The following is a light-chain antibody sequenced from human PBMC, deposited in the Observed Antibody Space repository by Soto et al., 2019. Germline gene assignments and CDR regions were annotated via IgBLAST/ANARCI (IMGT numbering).Light chain of an antibody. CDR3: QQYYSTPPL. Sequence: DIVMTQSPDSLAVSLGERATINCKSSQSVLYSSNNKNYLAWYQQKPGQPPKLLIYWASTRESGVPDRFSGSGSGTDFTLTISCLQAEDVALYYCQQYYSTPPLFGQGTKLEIK. V-gene: IGKV4-1*01. J-gene: IGKJ2*01. CDR1: QSVLYSSNNKNY. CDR2: WAS.